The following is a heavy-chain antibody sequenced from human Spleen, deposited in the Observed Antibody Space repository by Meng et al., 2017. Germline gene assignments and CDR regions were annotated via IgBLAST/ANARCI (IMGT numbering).Heavy chain of an antibody. J-gene: IGHJ4*02. Sequence: VQLQESGPGLVKPSGPLSLTCAFSGGSISSSNWWSWVRQPPGKVLEWIGDIYHSGTTNYNPSLKSRVTISVDKSKNQFSLKLTSVTAADTAVYYCASSLLISGGSGSYLYWGQGTLVTVSS. CDR2: IYHSGTT. D-gene: IGHD3-10*01. V-gene: IGHV4-4*02. CDR1: GGSISSSNW. CDR3: ASSLLISGGSGSYLY.